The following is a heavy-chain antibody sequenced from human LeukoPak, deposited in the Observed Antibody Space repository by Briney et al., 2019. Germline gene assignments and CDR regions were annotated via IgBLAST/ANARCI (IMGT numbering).Heavy chain of an antibody. CDR1: GYTFTSYD. CDR2: MNPNSGNT. D-gene: IGHD6-13*01. J-gene: IGHJ4*02. CDR3: ARGPQYSSSWYSFDY. Sequence: ASVKVSCKASGYTFTSYDINWVRQATGHGLEWMGRMNPNSGNTGYAQKFQGRVTITRNTSISTAYMELSSLRSEDTAVYYCARGPQYSSSWYSFDYWGQGTLVTVSS. V-gene: IGHV1-8*03.